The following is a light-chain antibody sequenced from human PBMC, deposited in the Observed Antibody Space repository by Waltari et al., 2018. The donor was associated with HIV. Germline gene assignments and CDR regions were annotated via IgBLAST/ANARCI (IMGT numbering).Light chain of an antibody. CDR2: GNG. V-gene: IGLV1-40*01. J-gene: IGLJ3*02. Sequence: QPVLTQPPPVPGPPGQRVTTPSTGSSSNIGAGSALHSYQQLPGTAPKLLIYGNGNRPSGVPDRFSGSKSGTSASLAITGLQPDDETDYYCQSYDSSLSNWVFGGGTKLTVL. CDR1: SSNIGAGSA. CDR3: QSYDSSLSNWV.